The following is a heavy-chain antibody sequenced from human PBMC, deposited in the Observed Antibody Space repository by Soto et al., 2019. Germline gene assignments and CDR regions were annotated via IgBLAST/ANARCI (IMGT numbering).Heavy chain of an antibody. CDR3: SRRAPEGFDP. V-gene: IGHV4-39*01. J-gene: IGHJ5*02. CDR2: INHSGNT. CDR1: GGSIGTSAYY. Sequence: KTSETLSLTCAVSGGSIGTSAYYWGWIRQAPGKGLEWIGSINHSGNTYLSPSLKDRVTMSVDTSKNSLSLKLRSATAADTGLYYCSRRAPEGFDPWGQGTLVTVSS.